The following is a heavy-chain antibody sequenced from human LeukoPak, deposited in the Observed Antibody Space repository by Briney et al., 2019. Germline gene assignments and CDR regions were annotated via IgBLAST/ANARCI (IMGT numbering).Heavy chain of an antibody. D-gene: IGHD2-15*01. Sequence: ETLSPTCTVSGDSMNTYYWNWIRQPPGKGLEWIGYIYNRESTNYNPSLKSRVTISIDTSKNQFSLKLISVTPADTAVYYCARRSWYFDYWGQGTLVTVSS. J-gene: IGHJ4*02. V-gene: IGHV4-59*01. CDR3: ARRSWYFDY. CDR1: GDSMNTYY. CDR2: IYNREST.